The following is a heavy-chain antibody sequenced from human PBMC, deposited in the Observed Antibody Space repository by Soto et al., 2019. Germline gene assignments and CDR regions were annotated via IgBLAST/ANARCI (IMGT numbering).Heavy chain of an antibody. CDR1: GFTFSNAW. CDR3: TTDPRRPITRADYDY. D-gene: IGHD3-10*01. Sequence: EVQLVESGGGLVKPGGSLRLSCAASGFTFSNAWMSWVRQAPGKGLEWVGRIKSKTDGGTTDYAAPVKGRFTISRDDSKNTLYLQMNSLKTEDTAVYYCTTDPRRPITRADYDYWGQATLVTVSS. CDR2: IKSKTDGGTT. J-gene: IGHJ4*02. V-gene: IGHV3-15*01.